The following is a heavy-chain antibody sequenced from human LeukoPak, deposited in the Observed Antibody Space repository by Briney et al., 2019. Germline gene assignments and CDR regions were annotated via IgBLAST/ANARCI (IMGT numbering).Heavy chain of an antibody. Sequence: GGSLRLSCAASGFTFSNAWMSWVRQAPGKGLEWVGRIKSKSDGGTTDYAAPVKGRFTISRDDSKNTLYLQMNSLRAEDTAVYYCAKDLQLGDIVVVPGVPMDVWGKGTTVTVSS. CDR2: IKSKSDGGTT. CDR1: GFTFSNAW. D-gene: IGHD2-2*01. J-gene: IGHJ6*04. V-gene: IGHV3-15*01. CDR3: AKDLQLGDIVVVPGVPMDV.